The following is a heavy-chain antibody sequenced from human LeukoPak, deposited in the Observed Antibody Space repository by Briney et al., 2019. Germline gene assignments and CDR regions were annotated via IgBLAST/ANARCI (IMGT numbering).Heavy chain of an antibody. CDR1: GFTVSSNY. CDR2: IYSGGST. D-gene: IGHD7-27*01. V-gene: IGHV3-53*01. J-gene: IGHJ4*02. CDR3: ARKALGWGTGYFDY. Sequence: GGSLRLSCAASGFTVSSNYMSWVRQAPGKGLEWVSVIYSGGSTYYADSVKGRFTISRDNSKNTLYLQMNSLRAEDTAVYYCARKALGWGTGYFDYWGQGTLVTVSS.